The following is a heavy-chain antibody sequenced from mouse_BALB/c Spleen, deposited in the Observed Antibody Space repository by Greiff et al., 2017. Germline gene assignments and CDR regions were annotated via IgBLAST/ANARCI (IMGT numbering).Heavy chain of an antibody. CDR2: INPSTGYT. CDR3: ARFRLSYAMDY. J-gene: IGHJ4*01. D-gene: IGHD1-2*01. Sequence: QVQLQQSGAELAKPGASVKMSCKASGYTFTSYWMHWVKQRPGQGLEWIGYINPSTGYTEYNQKFKDKATLTADKSSSTAYMQLSSLTSEDSAVYYCARFRLSYAMDYWGQGTSVTVSS. V-gene: IGHV1-7*01. CDR1: GYTFTSYW.